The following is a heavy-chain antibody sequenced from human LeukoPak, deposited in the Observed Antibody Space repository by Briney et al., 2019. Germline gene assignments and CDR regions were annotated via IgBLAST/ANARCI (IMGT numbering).Heavy chain of an antibody. V-gene: IGHV3-30*18. J-gene: IGHJ4*02. CDR3: AKELYGDSDY. D-gene: IGHD4-17*01. Sequence: GRSLRLSCAASGFTFSSYGMHWVRQAPGKGLEWVAVISYDGSNKYYAGSVKGRFTISRDNSKNTLYLQMNSLRAEDTAVYYCAKELYGDSDYWGQGTLVTVSS. CDR1: GFTFSSYG. CDR2: ISYDGSNK.